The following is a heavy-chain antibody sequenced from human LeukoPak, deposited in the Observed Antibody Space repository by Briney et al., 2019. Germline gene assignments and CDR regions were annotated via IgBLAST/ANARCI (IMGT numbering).Heavy chain of an antibody. D-gene: IGHD6-19*01. CDR3: AREGARSGSIDY. CDR1: GGSISSYY. CDR2: IYYSGST. Sequence: PSETLSLTCTVSGGSISSYYWSWLRQPPGKGLEWIGYIYYSGSTNYNPSLKSRVTISVDTSKNQFSLKLSSVTAADTAVYYCAREGARSGSIDYWGQGTLVTVSS. V-gene: IGHV4-59*12. J-gene: IGHJ4*02.